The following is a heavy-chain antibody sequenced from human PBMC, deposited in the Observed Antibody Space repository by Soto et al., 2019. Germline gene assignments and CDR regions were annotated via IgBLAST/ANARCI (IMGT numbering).Heavy chain of an antibody. Sequence: GGSLRLSCAASGFTFSSYGMHWVRQAPDKGLEWVAVISYDGSNKYYADSVKGRFTISRDNSKNTLYLQMNSLRAEDTAVYYCAKDGEGYCTNGVCESKYYYYYYMDVWGKGTTVTVSS. D-gene: IGHD2-8*01. V-gene: IGHV3-30*18. CDR2: ISYDGSNK. J-gene: IGHJ6*03. CDR1: GFTFSSYG. CDR3: AKDGEGYCTNGVCESKYYYYYYMDV.